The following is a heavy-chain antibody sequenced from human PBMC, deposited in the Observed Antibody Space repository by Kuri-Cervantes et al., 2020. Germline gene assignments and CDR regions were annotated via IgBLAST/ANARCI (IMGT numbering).Heavy chain of an antibody. J-gene: IGHJ6*03. Sequence: ASVKVSCKASGYTFTSYAMHWVRQAPGQRLEWMGWINAGNGNTKYSQKSQGRVTITRDTSASTAYMELSSLRSEDTAVYYCARAPRVSSGRDGPYYYYMDVWGKGTTVTVSS. V-gene: IGHV1-3*01. D-gene: IGHD6-19*01. CDR1: GYTFTSYA. CDR2: INAGNGNT. CDR3: ARAPRVSSGRDGPYYYYMDV.